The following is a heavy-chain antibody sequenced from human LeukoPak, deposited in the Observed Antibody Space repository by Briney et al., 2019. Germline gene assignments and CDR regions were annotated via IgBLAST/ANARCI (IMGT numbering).Heavy chain of an antibody. CDR1: GGSLSSYNW. J-gene: IGHJ4*02. CDR3: ARGFHGPDY. Sequence: TLPLTCPVSGGSLSSYNWWGWVRPPPGQGLEWVSRIDNDGYSTTYADSVKGRFTISRDNAKNMLSLQMNSLRADDTAVYYCARGFHGPDYWGQGTLVTVSS. V-gene: IGHV3-74*01. CDR2: IDNDGYST. D-gene: IGHD5-24*01.